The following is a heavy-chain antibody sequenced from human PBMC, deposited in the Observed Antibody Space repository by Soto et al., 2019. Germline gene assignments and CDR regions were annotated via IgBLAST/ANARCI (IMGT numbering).Heavy chain of an antibody. Sequence: GGSLRLSCAASGFTFNNYAMSCVGHAPGKGLQWVSAISGSGDTTYYADSVKGRFTISRDNSKKTLYLQMNGLRAEDTAVYYCAKDRTAMTTFDFWGQGALVTVS. CDR1: GFTFNNYA. D-gene: IGHD4-17*01. J-gene: IGHJ4*02. CDR3: AKDRTAMTTFDF. V-gene: IGHV3-23*01. CDR2: ISGSGDTT.